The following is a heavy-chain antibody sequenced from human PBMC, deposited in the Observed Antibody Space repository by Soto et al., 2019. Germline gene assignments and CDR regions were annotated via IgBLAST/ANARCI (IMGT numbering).Heavy chain of an antibody. CDR1: GFTVSDYY. V-gene: IGHV3-11*06. CDR3: ARELWGQLGLKYDAFDI. J-gene: IGHJ3*02. Sequence: QVKLVESGAGLAKPGGSLRLSCAASGFTVSDYYMSWIRQAPGKGLEWVSYISSSSSYTNYADSVKGRFTISRDNAKNSVFLQMNSLRAEDTAVYYCARELWGQLGLKYDAFDIWGQGKMVTVSA. CDR2: ISSSSSYT. D-gene: IGHD6-6*01.